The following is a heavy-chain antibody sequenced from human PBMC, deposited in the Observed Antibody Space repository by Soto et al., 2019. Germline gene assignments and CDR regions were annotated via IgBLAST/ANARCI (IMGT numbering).Heavy chain of an antibody. D-gene: IGHD3-3*01. Sequence: ASVKVSCKASGYTFTSYDINWVRQATGQGLEWMGWMNPNSGNTGYAQKFQGRVTMTRNTSISTAYMEPSSLRSEDTAVYYCARGVRFLEWLLRLNWFDPWGQGTLVTVSS. CDR2: MNPNSGNT. J-gene: IGHJ5*02. V-gene: IGHV1-8*01. CDR3: ARGVRFLEWLLRLNWFDP. CDR1: GYTFTSYD.